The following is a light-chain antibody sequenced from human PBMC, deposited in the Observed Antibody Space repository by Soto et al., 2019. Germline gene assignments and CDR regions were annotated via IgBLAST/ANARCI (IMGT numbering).Light chain of an antibody. CDR2: DAS. CDR3: QQHLGRHT. Sequence: EIVFTHSATTLSWSPGEKPGVSRRASQSVNAYLAWYQQKPGQAPRLLIYDASVRATGIPARFSGSGSGTDFTLPLSSLEPEDSAVYYCQQHLGRHTFGQGTKVDIK. CDR1: QSVNAY. J-gene: IGKJ1*01. V-gene: IGKV3-11*01.